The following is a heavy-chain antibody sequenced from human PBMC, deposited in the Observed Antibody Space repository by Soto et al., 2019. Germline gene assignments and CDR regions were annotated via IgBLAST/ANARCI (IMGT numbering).Heavy chain of an antibody. V-gene: IGHV4-4*07. CDR1: VDSITTYY. J-gene: IGHJ6*02. CDR2: IDASGNT. CDR3: ARYSNNWFQTEGMDV. D-gene: IGHD6-13*01. Sequence: SETLSLTCTVSVDSITTYYWSWIRQPAGKGLEWIGRIDASGNTNYNPSLNSRVAMSIDTSKKQFSLKLTSVTAADTAIYYCARYSNNWFQTEGMDVWGQGTTVTVSS.